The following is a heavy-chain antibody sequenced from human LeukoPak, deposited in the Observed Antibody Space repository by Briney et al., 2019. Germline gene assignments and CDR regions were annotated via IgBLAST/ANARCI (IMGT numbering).Heavy chain of an antibody. V-gene: IGHV4-30-2*01. CDR2: IYHSGST. CDR3: ARGSISGYDGNYFDY. CDR1: GGSISSGGYS. J-gene: IGHJ4*02. D-gene: IGHD5-12*01. Sequence: SQTLFLTCAVSGGSISSGGYSWSWIRQPPGKGLEWIGYIYHSGSTYYNPSLKSRVTISVDRSKNQFSLKLSSVTAADTAVYYCARGSISGYDGNYFDYWGQETLVTVSS.